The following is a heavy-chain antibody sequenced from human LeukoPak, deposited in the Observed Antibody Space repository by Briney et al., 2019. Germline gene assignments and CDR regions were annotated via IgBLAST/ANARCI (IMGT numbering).Heavy chain of an antibody. V-gene: IGHV4-34*01. J-gene: IGHJ6*02. CDR3: ARNLWFGELFVPFYYYYYGMDV. D-gene: IGHD3-10*01. Sequence: SETLSLTCAVYGGSFSGYYWSWIRQPPGKGLEWIGEINHSGSTNYNPSLKSRVTISVDTSKNQFSLKLSSVTAADTAVYYCARNLWFGELFVPFYYYYYGMDVWGQGTTVTVSS. CDR1: GGSFSGYY. CDR2: INHSGST.